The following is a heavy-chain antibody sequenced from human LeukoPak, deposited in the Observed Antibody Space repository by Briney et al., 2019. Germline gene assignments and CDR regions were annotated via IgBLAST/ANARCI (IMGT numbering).Heavy chain of an antibody. CDR1: GGSFSGYY. CDR2: INHSGST. V-gene: IGHV4-34*01. CDR3: ARGRTSRGYYGSGSYYWFDP. J-gene: IGHJ5*02. Sequence: SETLSLTCAVYGGSFSGYYWSWTRRPPGKGLEWIGEINHSGSTNYNPSLKSRVTISVDTSKNQFSLKLSSVTAADTAVYYCARGRTSRGYYGSGSYYWFDPWGQGTLVTVSS. D-gene: IGHD3-10*01.